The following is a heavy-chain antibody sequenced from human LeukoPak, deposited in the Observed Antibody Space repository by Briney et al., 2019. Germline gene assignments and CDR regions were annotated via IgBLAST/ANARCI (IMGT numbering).Heavy chain of an antibody. CDR1: GGSFSGYY. Sequence: SETLSLTCAVYGGSFSGYYWSWIRQPPGKGLEWIGEINHSGSTNYNPSLKSRVTISVDMSKNQFSLKLSSVTAADTAVYYCARDRVSSGWYRGYYYYMDVWGKGTTVTVSS. CDR2: INHSGST. CDR3: ARDRVSSGWYRGYYYYMDV. D-gene: IGHD6-19*01. V-gene: IGHV4-34*01. J-gene: IGHJ6*03.